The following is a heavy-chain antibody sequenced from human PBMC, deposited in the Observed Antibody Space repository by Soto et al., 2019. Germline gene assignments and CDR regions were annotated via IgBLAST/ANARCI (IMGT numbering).Heavy chain of an antibody. CDR2: INHSGST. CDR1: GGSFSGYY. V-gene: IGHV4-34*01. J-gene: IGHJ6*02. D-gene: IGHD3-22*01. Sequence: SETLSLTCAVYGGSFSGYYLSWIRQPPGKGLEWIGEINHSGSTNYNPSLKSRVTISVDTSKNQFSLKLSSVTAADTAVYYCARGPRYYDSSGYYTTNYYYGMDVWGQGTTVTVSS. CDR3: ARGPRYYDSSGYYTTNYYYGMDV.